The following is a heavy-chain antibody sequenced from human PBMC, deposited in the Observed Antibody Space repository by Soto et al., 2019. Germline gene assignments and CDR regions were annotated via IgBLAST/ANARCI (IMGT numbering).Heavy chain of an antibody. CDR2: ISGRGGRG. Sequence: GGSLRLSCAASGFTFSWDWMSWVRQARGKGLEWVASISGRGGRGVYADSLKGRFTISRDNSKKTIYLQMSNLRVEDTAMYYCAKPSHFGDYAGSFDSWGQATLVTVSS. V-gene: IGHV3-23*01. CDR1: GFTFSWDW. CDR3: AKPSHFGDYAGSFDS. J-gene: IGHJ4*02. D-gene: IGHD4-17*01.